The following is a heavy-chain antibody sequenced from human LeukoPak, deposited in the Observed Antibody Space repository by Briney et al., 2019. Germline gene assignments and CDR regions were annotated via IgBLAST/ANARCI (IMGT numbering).Heavy chain of an antibody. CDR2: INPTGGRA. D-gene: IGHD3-10*01. CDR3: ARDYHGSGSLTTFDF. CDR1: GYTFTNFY. J-gene: IGHJ4*02. Sequence: ASVKVSCKASGYTFTNFYMHWVRQAPGQGLEWMGIINPTGGRATSAQKFQGRLTLTRDMSTTTVYMELSSLRSEDTAVYYCARDYHGSGSLTTFDFWGQGTLVTVSS. V-gene: IGHV1-46*01.